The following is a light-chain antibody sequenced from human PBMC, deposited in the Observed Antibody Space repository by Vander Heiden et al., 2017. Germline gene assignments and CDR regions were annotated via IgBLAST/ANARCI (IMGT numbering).Light chain of an antibody. CDR1: HALSDSS. CDR2: GAS. J-gene: IGKJ2*01. CDR3: QQYETSPYT. Sequence: IGFTQSPRTVSFSPVERATLSSWAGHALSDSSLAWYQQIPGQAPRLLIFGASSRATGIPYRFSGSGSGTDFALIINRLEPEDFAVYYCQQYETSPYTFGQGTKLEIK. V-gene: IGKV3-20*01.